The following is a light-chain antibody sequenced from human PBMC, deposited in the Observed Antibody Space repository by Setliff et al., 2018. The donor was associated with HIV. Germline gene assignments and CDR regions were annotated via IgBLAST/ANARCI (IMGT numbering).Light chain of an antibody. CDR1: SSDVGSYNL. CDR2: EVS. V-gene: IGLV2-14*02. Sequence: QSALTQPASVSGSPGQSITISCTGTSSDVGSYNLVSWYQQHPGKAPQLIIYEVSKRPSGVSNRFSGSKSGNTASLTISGLRTEDGADYYCSSYTNISTRVFGTGTKSPS. J-gene: IGLJ1*01. CDR3: SSYTNISTRV.